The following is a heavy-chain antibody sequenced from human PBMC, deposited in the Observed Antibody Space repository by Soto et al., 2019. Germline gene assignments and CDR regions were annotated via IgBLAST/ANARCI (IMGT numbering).Heavy chain of an antibody. J-gene: IGHJ4*02. CDR3: AKVLVVVTATYYFDY. Sequence: EVQLLESGGGLVQPGGSLRLSCAASGFTFSSYAMSWVRQVPGKGLEWVSAISGSGGSTYYADSVKGRFTISRDNSKNTLYLQMNSLRAEDTAVYYCAKVLVVVTATYYFDYWGQGTLVTVSS. D-gene: IGHD2-21*02. CDR2: ISGSGGST. CDR1: GFTFSSYA. V-gene: IGHV3-23*01.